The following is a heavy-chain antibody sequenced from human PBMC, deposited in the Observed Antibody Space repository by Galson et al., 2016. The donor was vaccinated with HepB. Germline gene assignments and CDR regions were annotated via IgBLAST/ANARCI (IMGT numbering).Heavy chain of an antibody. CDR1: GYKFANHW. CDR2: IYPGDSDT. CDR3: ARRQLPRYPDGDYYYHGMDV. D-gene: IGHD2-2*01. V-gene: IGHV5-51*03. J-gene: IGHJ6*02. Sequence: QSGAEVKKPGESLKISCKGSGYKFANHWIVWVRQKPGKGLEWMGIIYPGDSDTRYSQSFQGLVIISADKSNSTAYLQWSSLKASDSAIYYCARRQLPRYPDGDYYYHGMDVWGQGATVTVSS.